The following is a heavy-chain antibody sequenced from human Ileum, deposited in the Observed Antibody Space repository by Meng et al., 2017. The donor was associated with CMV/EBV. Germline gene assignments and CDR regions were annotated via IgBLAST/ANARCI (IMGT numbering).Heavy chain of an antibody. D-gene: IGHD3-10*01. CDR3: ARDRGRPRVGYYYYGMDV. Sequence: GGSLRPSCAASGFTVSSNYMSWVRQAPGKGLEWVSVIYSGGSTYYADSVKGRFTISRDNSKNARYLQMNSLRAEDTAVYYCARDRGRPRVGYYYYGMDVWGQGTTVTVSS. V-gene: IGHV3-53*01. J-gene: IGHJ6*02. CDR2: IYSGGST. CDR1: GFTVSSNY.